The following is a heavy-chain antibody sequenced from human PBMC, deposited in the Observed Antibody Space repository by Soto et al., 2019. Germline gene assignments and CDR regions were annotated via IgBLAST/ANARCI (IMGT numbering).Heavy chain of an antibody. V-gene: IGHV3-23*01. J-gene: IGHJ4*02. CDR2: ISGDVGGP. Sequence: VPQAPWKGLEWLSAISGDVGGPYYPDSVKGLFTISRDNSRNTLYLQMNNLRAEDTARSYCANPSSQSHTVYGCPGTLLTV. CDR3: ANPSSQSHTVY. D-gene: IGHD2-2*01.